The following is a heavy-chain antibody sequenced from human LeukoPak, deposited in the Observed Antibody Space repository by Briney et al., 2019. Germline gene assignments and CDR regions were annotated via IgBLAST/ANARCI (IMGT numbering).Heavy chain of an antibody. CDR3: ARGSRDGYNLGVDY. J-gene: IGHJ4*02. V-gene: IGHV1-69*13. Sequence: SVRVSCKASGYSFTGYYIHWVRQAPGQGLEWMGGIIPIFGTANYAQKFQGRVTITADESTSTAYMELSSLRSEDTAVYYCARGSRDGYNLGVDYWGQGTLVTVSS. D-gene: IGHD5-24*01. CDR2: IIPIFGTA. CDR1: GYSFTGYY.